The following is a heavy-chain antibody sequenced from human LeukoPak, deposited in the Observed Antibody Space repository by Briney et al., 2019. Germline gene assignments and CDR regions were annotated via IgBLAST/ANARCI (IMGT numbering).Heavy chain of an antibody. CDR2: IIPILGIA. D-gene: IGHD3-3*01. V-gene: IGHV1-69*04. CDR3: ARAEADSYGMDV. CDR1: GGTFSSYA. Sequence: ASVKVSCKASGGTFSSYAISWMRQAPGQGLEWMGRIIPILGIANYAQKFQGRVTITADKSTSTAYMELSSLRSEDTAVYYCARAEADSYGMDVWGQGTTVTVSS. J-gene: IGHJ6*02.